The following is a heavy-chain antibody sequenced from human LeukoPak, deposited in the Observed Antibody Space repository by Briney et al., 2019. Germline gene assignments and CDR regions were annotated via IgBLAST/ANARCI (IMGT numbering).Heavy chain of an antibody. V-gene: IGHV4-59*01. D-gene: IGHD6-19*01. CDR3: ARALGNSSGWYYYYYGMDV. CDR1: GGSISSYY. Sequence: PSETLSLTCTVSGGSISSYYWSWIRQPPGKGLEWIGYIYYSGSTNYNPSLKSRVTISVDTSKNQFSLKLSSVTAADTAVYYCARALGNSSGWYYYYYGMDVWGQGTTVTVSS. CDR2: IYYSGST. J-gene: IGHJ6*02.